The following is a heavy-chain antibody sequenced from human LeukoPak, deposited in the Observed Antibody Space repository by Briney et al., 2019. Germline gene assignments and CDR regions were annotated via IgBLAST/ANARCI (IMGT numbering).Heavy chain of an antibody. CDR1: GYSISSDYY. J-gene: IGHJ4*02. D-gene: IGHD3-10*01. CDR2: IYHSGTT. Sequence: SETLSLTCAVSGYSISSDYYWGWIRQPPGQGLEWIGTIYHSGTTYYNPPLKSRVTISLDTSKNQFSLILSSVTAADTAVYYCARQRSIGTGNYYTGYWGQGTLVTVSS. V-gene: IGHV4-38-2*01. CDR3: ARQRSIGTGNYYTGY.